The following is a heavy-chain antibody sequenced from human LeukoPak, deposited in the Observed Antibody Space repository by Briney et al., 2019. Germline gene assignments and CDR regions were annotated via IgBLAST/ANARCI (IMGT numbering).Heavy chain of an antibody. CDR1: GGSISSYY. Sequence: SETLSLTCTVSGGSISSYYWSWIRQPPGKGLEWIGYMDDSGSTNYNPSLTSRVTISEDTSKNQLSLKLGSVTAADTAVYYCARRTGWMDAFDIWGQGTMVTVSS. V-gene: IGHV4-59*08. CDR3: ARRTGWMDAFDI. CDR2: MDDSGST. J-gene: IGHJ3*02. D-gene: IGHD5-12*01.